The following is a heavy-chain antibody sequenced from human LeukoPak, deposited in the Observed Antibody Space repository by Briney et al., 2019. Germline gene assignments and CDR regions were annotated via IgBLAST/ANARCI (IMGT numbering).Heavy chain of an antibody. Sequence: PGGSLRLSCAASGFTFRNYALTWVRQAPGKGRDWVALIGARDGRTYYADPVKGRFTISRDNFKNTLYLQMNSLRAGDTAIYYCAKGLYDYALDVWGQGTAVTVSS. CDR3: AKGLYDYALDV. CDR2: IGARDGRT. J-gene: IGHJ6*02. V-gene: IGHV3-23*01. CDR1: GFTFRNYA.